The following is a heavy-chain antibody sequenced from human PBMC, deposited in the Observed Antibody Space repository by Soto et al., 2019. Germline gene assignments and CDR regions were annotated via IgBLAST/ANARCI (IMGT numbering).Heavy chain of an antibody. CDR3: ERAVYCTTDNCWDDFYYYNMDV. CDR2: IYHTWGV. J-gene: IGHJ6*01. V-gene: IGHV4-4*02. Sequence: SETLSLTCVVTGASISSNKNWWTWVRHPPGKGLEWVGEIYHTWGVNYMSSLRGRITMSVDKTKNQFSLKLSSMTAADTATYYWERAVYCTTDNCWDDFYYYNMDVWGQGTTVTVSS. D-gene: IGHD1-1*01. CDR1: GASISSNKNW.